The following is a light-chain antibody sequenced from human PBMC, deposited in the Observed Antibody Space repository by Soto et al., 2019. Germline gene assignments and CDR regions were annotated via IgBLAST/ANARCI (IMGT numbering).Light chain of an antibody. J-gene: IGLJ1*01. V-gene: IGLV1-51*01. Sequence: QSVLTQPPSVSAAPGQKVTISCSGSSSNIGHNYVCWYQHLPGTAPKLLIFDNDKRPSGIPDRFSGSKSGTSATLGITGLQAGDEADYYCAAWDDSLNGYVFGSGTKLTVL. CDR2: DND. CDR1: SSNIGHNY. CDR3: AAWDDSLNGYV.